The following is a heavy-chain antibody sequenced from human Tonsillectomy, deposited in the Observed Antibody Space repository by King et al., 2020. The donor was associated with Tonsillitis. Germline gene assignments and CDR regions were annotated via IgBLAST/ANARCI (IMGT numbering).Heavy chain of an antibody. CDR3: ARDLREWELYYYYYGLDV. D-gene: IGHD1-26*01. J-gene: IGHJ6*02. CDR1: GYTFTNYG. V-gene: IGHV1-18*04. Sequence: QLVQSGAEVKKXGXXVXXSCKTSGYTFTNYGISWVRXAPGQGLEWMGWISGYNGNTMYAQKFQGRVTMTTDTSTSTAYMDLGSLRSDDTAVYYCARDLREWELYYYYYGLDVWGQGTTVTVSS. CDR2: ISGYNGNT.